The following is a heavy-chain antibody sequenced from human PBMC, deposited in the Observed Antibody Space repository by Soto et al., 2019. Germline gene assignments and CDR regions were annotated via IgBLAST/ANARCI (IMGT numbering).Heavy chain of an antibody. CDR1: GGTFSSYA. Sequence: SVKVSCKASGGTFSSYAISWVRQAPGQGLEWMGGIIPIFGTANYAQKFQGRVTITADESTSTAYMELSSLRSEDTAVYYCARDSKDGYHLFDYWGQGTLVTVSS. V-gene: IGHV1-69*13. J-gene: IGHJ4*02. CDR2: IIPIFGTA. D-gene: IGHD5-12*01. CDR3: ARDSKDGYHLFDY.